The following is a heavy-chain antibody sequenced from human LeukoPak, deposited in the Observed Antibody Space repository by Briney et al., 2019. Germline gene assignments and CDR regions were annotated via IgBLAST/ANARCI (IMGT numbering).Heavy chain of an antibody. CDR1: GGSISSSSYY. D-gene: IGHD3-22*01. CDR2: IYTSGST. V-gene: IGHV4-61*02. CDR3: ARELRDYYDSSGYFGSFYYFDY. Sequence: SETLSLTCTVSGGSISSSSYYWSWIRQPAGKGLEWIGRIYTSGSTNYNPSPQSRVTISVDTSKNQFSLKLSSVTAADTAVYYCARELRDYYDSSGYFGSFYYFDYWGQGTLVTVSS. J-gene: IGHJ4*02.